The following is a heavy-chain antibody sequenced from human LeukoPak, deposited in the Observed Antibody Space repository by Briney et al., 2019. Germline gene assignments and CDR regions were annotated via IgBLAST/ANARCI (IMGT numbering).Heavy chain of an antibody. Sequence: GGSLRLSCAASGFTFSSYWMSWVRQAPGKGLEWVAVICYDGSNKYYADSVKGRFTISRDNSKNTLYLQMNSLRAEDTAVYYCARAGPDPDYYYDSSGYYDTRHLDYWGQGTLVTVSS. CDR1: GFTFSSYW. J-gene: IGHJ4*02. CDR2: ICYDGSNK. V-gene: IGHV3-33*08. D-gene: IGHD3-22*01. CDR3: ARAGPDPDYYYDSSGYYDTRHLDY.